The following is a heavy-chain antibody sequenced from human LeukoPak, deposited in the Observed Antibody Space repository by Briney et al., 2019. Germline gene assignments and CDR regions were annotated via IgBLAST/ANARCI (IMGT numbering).Heavy chain of an antibody. CDR2: INHSGST. D-gene: IGHD2-15*01. CDR3: ARERRYGRRFDP. J-gene: IGHJ5*02. V-gene: IGHV4-34*01. CDR1: GGSFSGYY. Sequence: WETLSLTCAVYGGSFSGYYWSWIRQPPGKGLEWIGEINHSGSTNYNPSLKSRVTISVDTSKNQFSLKLSSVTAADTAVYYCARERRYGRRFDPWGQGTLVTVSS.